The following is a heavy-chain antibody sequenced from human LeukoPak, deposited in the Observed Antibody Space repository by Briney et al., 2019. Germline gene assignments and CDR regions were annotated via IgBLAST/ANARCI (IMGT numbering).Heavy chain of an antibody. CDR1: GYSFTDYC. Sequence: GESLKISCRASGYSFTDYCICWVRQMPGKGLEWMGIIYPRDSHTIYSPSFQGQVTVSADKSITTAYLQWSSLKASDTAIYYCTRVDFYYYYIDFWGQRATVSVSS. CDR2: IYPRDSHT. J-gene: IGHJ6*03. V-gene: IGHV5-51*01. CDR3: TRVDFYYYYIDF.